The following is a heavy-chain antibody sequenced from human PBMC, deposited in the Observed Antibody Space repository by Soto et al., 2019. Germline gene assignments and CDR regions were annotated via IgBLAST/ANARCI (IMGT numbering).Heavy chain of an antibody. CDR3: ARVRFLEWPSY. J-gene: IGHJ4*02. D-gene: IGHD3-3*01. V-gene: IGHV1-18*01. CDR2: ISAYNGNT. CDR1: GYTFTSYG. Sequence: QVQLVQSGAEVKKPGASVKVSCKASGYTFTSYGIIWVRQAPGQGLEWMGWISAYNGNTNYAQKLQGRVTMTTDTTTRRAYMELRSVRSDDTAVYYCARVRFLEWPSYWGQGTLVTVSS.